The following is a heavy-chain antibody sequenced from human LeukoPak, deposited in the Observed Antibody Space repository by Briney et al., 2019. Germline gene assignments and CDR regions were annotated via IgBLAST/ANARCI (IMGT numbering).Heavy chain of an antibody. D-gene: IGHD3-22*01. J-gene: IGHJ4*02. Sequence: PGGSLRLSCAASGFTFSRYWMSWVRQAPGKGLEWVANIKQDGSEKYYVDSVKSRFTISRDNAKNSLYLQMNSLRAEDTAVYYCARFPDYYDSSGQLDYWGQGTLVTVSS. V-gene: IGHV3-7*01. CDR2: IKQDGSEK. CDR3: ARFPDYYDSSGQLDY. CDR1: GFTFSRYW.